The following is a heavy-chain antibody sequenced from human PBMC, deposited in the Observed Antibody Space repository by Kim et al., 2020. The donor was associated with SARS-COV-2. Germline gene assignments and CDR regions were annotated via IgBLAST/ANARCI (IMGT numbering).Heavy chain of an antibody. J-gene: IGHJ4*02. D-gene: IGHD4-17*01. CDR3: ASVGDYGGPMSNY. Sequence: YADSVKGRFTISRDNAKNSLYLQMNSLRAEDTAVYYCASVGDYGGPMSNYWGQGTLVTVSS. V-gene: IGHV3-11*04.